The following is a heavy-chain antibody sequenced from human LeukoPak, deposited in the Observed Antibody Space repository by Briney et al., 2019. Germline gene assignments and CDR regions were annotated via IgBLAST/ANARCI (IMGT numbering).Heavy chain of an antibody. Sequence: PGGSLRLSCTVSGFTVSSNSMSWVRQAPGKGLEWVSFIYSGTIHYSDSVKGRFTISRDNSKNTLYLQMNSLRDEDTAVYYCARRAGAYSHPYDYWGQGTLVTVSS. V-gene: IGHV3-53*01. CDR2: IYSGTI. CDR3: ARRAGAYSHPYDY. D-gene: IGHD4/OR15-4a*01. J-gene: IGHJ4*02. CDR1: GFTVSSNS.